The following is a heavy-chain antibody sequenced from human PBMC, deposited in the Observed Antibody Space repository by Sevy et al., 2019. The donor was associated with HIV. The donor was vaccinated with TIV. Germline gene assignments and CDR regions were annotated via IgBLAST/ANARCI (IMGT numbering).Heavy chain of an antibody. V-gene: IGHV3-64D*06. CDR3: LKDGISGYDFAVYYFDY. CDR2: ISSNGGST. J-gene: IGHJ4*02. Sequence: GGSLRLSCSASGFTFSSYAMHWVRQAPGKGLEYVSAISSNGGSTYYADSVKGRFTISRDNSKNTLYLQMSSLRAEDTAVYYCLKDGISGYDFAVYYFDYWGQGTLVTVSS. D-gene: IGHD5-12*01. CDR1: GFTFSSYA.